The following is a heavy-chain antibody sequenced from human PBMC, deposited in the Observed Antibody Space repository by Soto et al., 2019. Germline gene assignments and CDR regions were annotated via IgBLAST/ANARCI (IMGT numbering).Heavy chain of an antibody. CDR2: IHPSGST. D-gene: IGHD5-18*01. CDR3: APGKSSGYNFGPRKFFYDGMDA. CDR1: SGSLSDHY. V-gene: IGHV4-34*01. J-gene: IGHJ6*02. Sequence: PSETLSLTCAVYSGSLSDHYWTWVRQSPGKGLEWIGEIHPSGSTDSSASLKSRVTLSLDTSTSQLSLQVTSVTAADTAVYYCAPGKSSGYNFGPRKFFYDGMDAWGPGTPVTVSS.